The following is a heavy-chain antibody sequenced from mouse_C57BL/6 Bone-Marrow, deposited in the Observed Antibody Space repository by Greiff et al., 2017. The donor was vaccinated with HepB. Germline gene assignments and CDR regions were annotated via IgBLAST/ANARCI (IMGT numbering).Heavy chain of an antibody. D-gene: IGHD2-10*01. V-gene: IGHV5-4*03. CDR3: ARSPLRWLKDFDV. CDR2: ISDGGSYT. CDR1: GFTFSSYA. Sequence: EVNVVESGGGLVKPGGSLKLSCAASGFTFSSYAMSWVRQTPEKRLEWVATISDGGSYTYYPDNVKGRFTISRDNAKNNLYLQMSHLKSEDTAMYYCARSPLRWLKDFDVWGTGTTVTVSS. J-gene: IGHJ1*03.